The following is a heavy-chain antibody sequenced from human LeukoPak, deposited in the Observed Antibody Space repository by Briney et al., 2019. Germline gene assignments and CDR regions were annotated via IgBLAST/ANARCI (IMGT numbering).Heavy chain of an antibody. J-gene: IGHJ4*02. Sequence: ASVKVCCKVSGYTLTELSMHWVRQAPGKGLEWMGGFDPEDGETIYAQKFQGRVTMTEDTSTDTAYMELSSLRSEDTVVYYCATPGVPPQCSSTSCYRAYWGQGTLVTVSS. CDR2: FDPEDGET. CDR3: ATPGVPPQCSSTSCYRAY. V-gene: IGHV1-24*01. CDR1: GYTLTELS. D-gene: IGHD2-2*01.